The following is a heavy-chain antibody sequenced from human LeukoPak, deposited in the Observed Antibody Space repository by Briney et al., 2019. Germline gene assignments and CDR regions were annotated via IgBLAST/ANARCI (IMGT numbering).Heavy chain of an antibody. J-gene: IGHJ4*02. CDR2: IYTSGST. CDR1: GGSISSYY. CDR3: ARESYSSSYLFDF. V-gene: IGHV4-4*07. D-gene: IGHD6-6*01. Sequence: PSETLSFTCTVSGGSISSYYWSWIRQPAGKGLEWIGRIYTSGSTNYNPSLKSRVTMPVDTSKNQISLKVNSVTAADTAVYYCARESYSSSYLFDFWGQGTLVTVSS.